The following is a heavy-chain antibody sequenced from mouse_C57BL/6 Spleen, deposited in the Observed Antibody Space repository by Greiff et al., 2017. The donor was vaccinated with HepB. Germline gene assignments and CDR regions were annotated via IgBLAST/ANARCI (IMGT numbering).Heavy chain of an antibody. Sequence: EVHLVESGGGLVKPGGSLKLSCAASGFTFSSYAMSWVRQTPEKRLEWVATISDGGSYTYYPDNVKGRFTISRDNAKNNLYLQMSHLKSEDTAMYYCAREGFYYGSLHWYFDVWGTGTTVTVSS. J-gene: IGHJ1*03. CDR3: AREGFYYGSLHWYFDV. D-gene: IGHD1-1*01. V-gene: IGHV5-4*01. CDR1: GFTFSSYA. CDR2: ISDGGSYT.